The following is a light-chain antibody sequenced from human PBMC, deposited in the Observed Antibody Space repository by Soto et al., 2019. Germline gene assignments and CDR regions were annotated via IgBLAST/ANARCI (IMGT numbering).Light chain of an antibody. J-gene: IGLJ3*02. CDR2: EVS. CDR1: SSDVGAYKF. CDR3: SSYTSTSTPWV. Sequence: QSVLTQPASVSGSPGQSITIFCSGTSSDVGAYKFVSWYRHHPGKAPQVMIYEVSNRPSGVSNRFSGSKSGNTASQTISGLQPEDEGDYYCSSYTSTSTPWVFGGGTKLTVL. V-gene: IGLV2-14*01.